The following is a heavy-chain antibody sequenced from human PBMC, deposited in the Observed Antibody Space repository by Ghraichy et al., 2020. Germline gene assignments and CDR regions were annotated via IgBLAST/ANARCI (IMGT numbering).Heavy chain of an antibody. CDR1: GFTFSDAS. J-gene: IGHJ3*02. CDR2: IKSESESGTT. D-gene: IGHD3-9*01. CDR3: TTAVRRSFDWITEDSFDI. Sequence: GGSLRLSCIASGFTFSDASLNWVRQPPGKGLEWVGRIKSESESGTTDYAAPVKGRFTISRQDSKNIMFLEMNSLKNEDTAVYYCTTAVRRSFDWITEDSFDIWGQGTMVTVSS. V-gene: IGHV3-15*01.